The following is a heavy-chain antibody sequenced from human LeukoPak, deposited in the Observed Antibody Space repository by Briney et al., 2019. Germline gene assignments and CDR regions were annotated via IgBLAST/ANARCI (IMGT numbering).Heavy chain of an antibody. CDR3: AKDEGYFDY. CDR1: GFTFCSYG. Sequence: SGGSLRLSCAASGFTFCSYGMHWVRQAPGKGLEWVAVISYDGSNKYYADSVKGRFTISRDNSKNTLYLQMNSLRAEDTAVYYCAKDEGYFDYWGQGTLVTVSS. V-gene: IGHV3-30*18. CDR2: ISYDGSNK. J-gene: IGHJ4*02.